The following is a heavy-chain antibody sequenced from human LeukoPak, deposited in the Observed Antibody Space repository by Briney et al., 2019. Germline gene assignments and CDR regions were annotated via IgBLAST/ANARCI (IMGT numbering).Heavy chain of an antibody. CDR3: ARVGMTTRVEYYFDY. J-gene: IGHJ4*02. V-gene: IGHV4-34*01. D-gene: IGHD4-17*01. Sequence: SETLSLTCAVYGGSFSGYYWSWIRQPPGQGLEWIGEINHSGSTNYNPSLKSRVTISVDTSKNQFSLKLSSVTAADTAVYYCARVGMTTRVEYYFDYWGQGTPVTVSS. CDR2: INHSGST. CDR1: GGSFSGYY.